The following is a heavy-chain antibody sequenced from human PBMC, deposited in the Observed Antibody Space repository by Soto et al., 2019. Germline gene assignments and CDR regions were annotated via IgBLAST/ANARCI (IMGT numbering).Heavy chain of an antibody. D-gene: IGHD3-3*01. J-gene: IGHJ4*02. CDR1: GFTFDDYA. Sequence: EVQLVESGGGLVQPGRSQRLSCAASGFTFDDYAMHWVRQAPGKGLEWVSGINWNGGSIAYADSVKGRFTISRDTAKNSLYLQMNSLRAEDTALYYCAKDRKYDLNYYFDFWGQGTLVTVSS. CDR2: INWNGGSI. CDR3: AKDRKYDLNYYFDF. V-gene: IGHV3-9*01.